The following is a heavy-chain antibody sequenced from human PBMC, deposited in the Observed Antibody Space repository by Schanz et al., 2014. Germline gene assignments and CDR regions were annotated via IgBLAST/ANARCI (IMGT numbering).Heavy chain of an antibody. J-gene: IGHJ3*02. D-gene: IGHD2-2*01. CDR3: ARDVGGCSSSTSCYACEI. Sequence: QVQLQESGPGLVKPSETLSLTCTVSGGSISNYHWSWIQQPPGKGLEWLGYIYSSGNTNYNPSLKRRVTIAVDTSKNHFSLTLSSVAAADTAVYYCARDVGGCSSSTSCYACEIWGQGTMVTVSS. CDR2: IYSSGNT. V-gene: IGHV4-59*01. CDR1: GGSISNYH.